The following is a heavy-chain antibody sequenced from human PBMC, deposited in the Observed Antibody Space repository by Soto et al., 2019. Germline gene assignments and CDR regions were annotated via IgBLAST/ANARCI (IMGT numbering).Heavy chain of an antibody. CDR1: GYTFSSYG. Sequence: ASVKVSCKASGYTFSSYGINWVRQAPGQGLEWMGWISAYNGNTKYAQKVQGRVTMTTDTSTSTAYMGLRSLRSDDTAVYYCARDLLAAGRYFYGMDVWGQGTTVTVSS. J-gene: IGHJ6*02. D-gene: IGHD6-13*01. CDR3: ARDLLAAGRYFYGMDV. V-gene: IGHV1-18*01. CDR2: ISAYNGNT.